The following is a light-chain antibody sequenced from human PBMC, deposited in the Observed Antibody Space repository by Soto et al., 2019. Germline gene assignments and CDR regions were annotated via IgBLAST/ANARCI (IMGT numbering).Light chain of an antibody. CDR3: QQANSFPIS. V-gene: IGKV1-39*01. Sequence: DIQMTQSPSSLSASVGDRVTITFRASQSISSYLNWYQQKPGKAPKLLIYAASSLQSGVPSRFSGSGSGTDFTLTISNLQPEDFATYYCQQANSFPISFGQGTRLEI. CDR2: AAS. CDR1: QSISSY. J-gene: IGKJ5*01.